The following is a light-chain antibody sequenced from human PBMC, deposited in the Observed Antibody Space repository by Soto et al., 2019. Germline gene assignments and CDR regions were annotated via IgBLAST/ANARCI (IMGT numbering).Light chain of an antibody. Sequence: QSALTQPASVSGSPGQSITISCTGSSSDIGGYNYVSWYQQHPGTAPKLIIYEVSNRPSGVSNRFSGSKSGNTASLAISGLQTEDEADYYCSSYTGSPSLVFGTGTKVTVL. CDR1: SSDIGGYNY. J-gene: IGLJ1*01. CDR2: EVS. CDR3: SSYTGSPSLV. V-gene: IGLV2-14*01.